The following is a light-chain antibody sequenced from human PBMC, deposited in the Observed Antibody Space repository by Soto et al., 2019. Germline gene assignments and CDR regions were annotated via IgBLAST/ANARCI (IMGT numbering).Light chain of an antibody. CDR1: QSVISSY. CDR3: QQYGSTIT. Sequence: IVLRQSPGTLSLSPGERATLSCAAIQSVISSYLAWSQRKPGQAPRXLIYGASSRATGIPDRFSGSGSGTDFSLTISRLEPEDFAVDYCQQYGSTITFGQGTRLEIK. V-gene: IGKV3-20*01. CDR2: GAS. J-gene: IGKJ5*01.